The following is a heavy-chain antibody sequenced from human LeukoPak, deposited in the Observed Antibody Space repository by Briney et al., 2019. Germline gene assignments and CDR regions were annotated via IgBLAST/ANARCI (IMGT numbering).Heavy chain of an antibody. CDR1: GGTFSSYA. J-gene: IGHJ4*02. CDR2: IIPIFGTA. V-gene: IGHV1-69*13. Sequence: GASVKVSCKASGGTFSSYAISWVRQAPGQGLEWMGGIIPIFGTANYAQKFQGRVTITADESTSTAYMELSSLRSEDTAVYYCARDRRAYCSGDSCYSPLDYWGQGTLVTVSS. CDR3: ARDRRAYCSGDSCYSPLDY. D-gene: IGHD2-15*01.